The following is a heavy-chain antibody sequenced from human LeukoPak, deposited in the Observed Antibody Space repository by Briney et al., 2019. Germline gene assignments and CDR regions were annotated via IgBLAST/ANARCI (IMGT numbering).Heavy chain of an antibody. V-gene: IGHV4-34*01. D-gene: IGHD3-3*01. Sequence: SETLSLTCAVYGGSFSGYYWSWIRQPPGKGLEWIGEINHSGSTNYNPSLKSRVTISVDTSKNQFSLKLSSVTAADTAVYYCARLKKAIFGVGKSTYYFDYWGQGTLVTVSS. CDR2: INHSGST. J-gene: IGHJ4*02. CDR1: GGSFSGYY. CDR3: ARLKKAIFGVGKSTYYFDY.